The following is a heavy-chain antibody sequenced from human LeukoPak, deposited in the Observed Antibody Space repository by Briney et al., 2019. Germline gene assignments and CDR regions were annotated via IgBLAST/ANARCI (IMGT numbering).Heavy chain of an antibody. D-gene: IGHD4-17*01. CDR1: GSSISTDYY. V-gene: IGHV4-38-2*02. CDR2: IYHSGST. CDR3: ARHSWTTVTTSSAFDI. J-gene: IGHJ3*02. Sequence: SETLSLTCTVSGSSISTDYYWGWIRQPPGKGLEWIGSIYHSGSTYYNPSLKSRIAISVDTSKNQFSLKLSSVTAADTAVYYCARHSWTTVTTSSAFDIWGQGTMVTVSS.